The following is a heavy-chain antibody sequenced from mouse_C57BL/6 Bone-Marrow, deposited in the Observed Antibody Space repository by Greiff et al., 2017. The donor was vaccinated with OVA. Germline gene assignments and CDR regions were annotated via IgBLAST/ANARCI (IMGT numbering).Heavy chain of an antibody. V-gene: IGHV1-54*01. CDR1: GYAFTNYL. CDR2: INPGSGGT. D-gene: IGHD2-2*01. CDR3: AREYGYDGAWFAY. Sequence: VKLMESGAELVRPGTSVKVSCKASGYAFTNYLLEWVKQRPGQGLEWIGVINPGSGGTNYNEKFKGKATLTADKSSSTAYMQLSSLSSEDSAVYFCAREYGYDGAWFAYWGQGTLVTVSA. J-gene: IGHJ3*01.